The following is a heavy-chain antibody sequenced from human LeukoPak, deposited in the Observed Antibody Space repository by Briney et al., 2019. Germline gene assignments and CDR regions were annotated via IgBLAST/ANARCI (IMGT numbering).Heavy chain of an antibody. CDR1: GFTFSSYW. CDR3: ARVDFWSGSYSHLNY. J-gene: IGHJ4*02. Sequence: PGGSLRLSCAASGFTFSSYWMHWVRQAPGKGRVWVSRINSDASSTSYADSVKGRFTISRDNAKNTLYLQMNSLRAEDTAVYYCARVDFWSGSYSHLNYWGQGTLVTVSS. CDR2: INSDASST. D-gene: IGHD3-3*01. V-gene: IGHV3-74*01.